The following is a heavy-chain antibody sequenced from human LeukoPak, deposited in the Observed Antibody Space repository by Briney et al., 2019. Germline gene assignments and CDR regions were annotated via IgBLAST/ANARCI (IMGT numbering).Heavy chain of an antibody. D-gene: IGHD1-26*01. CDR1: GGSISSSSYY. CDR3: ARVVSGSYLDY. Sequence: SETLSLTCTVSGGSISSSSYYWGWIRQPPGKGLEWIGSIYYSGSTYYNPSLESRVTISVDTSKNQFSLKLSSVTAADTAVYYCARVVSGSYLDYWGQGTLVTVSS. V-gene: IGHV4-39*07. CDR2: IYYSGST. J-gene: IGHJ4*02.